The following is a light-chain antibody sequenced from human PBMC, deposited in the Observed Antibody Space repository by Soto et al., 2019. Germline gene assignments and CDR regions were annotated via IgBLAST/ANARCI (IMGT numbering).Light chain of an antibody. Sequence: QSVLTQPPSVSGTPGHKVSICCSGSTSNLGGNTVNWYQQLPGTAPKLLIYTNNQRPSGVPDRFSGSKSGTSASLAISGLRSEDVADFYCAAWDHSLNALVFGGGTKLTVL. CDR3: AAWDHSLNALV. CDR2: TNN. V-gene: IGLV1-44*01. CDR1: TSNLGGNT. J-gene: IGLJ2*01.